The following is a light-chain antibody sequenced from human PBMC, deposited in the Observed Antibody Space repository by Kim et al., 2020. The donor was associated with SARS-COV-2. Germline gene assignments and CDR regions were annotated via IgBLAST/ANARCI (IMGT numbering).Light chain of an antibody. CDR1: SSNVGGSKY. CDR3: GSDGGSNNLV. CDR2: EVS. J-gene: IGLJ3*02. V-gene: IGLV2-8*01. Sequence: QSALTQPPSASGSPGRSVTISCPGTSSNVGGSKYVSCYKQHPGNAPKRFIYEVSKRPSGVPHRFSGSKSGNTASLTVSGLQAEDEADYYCGSDGGSNNLVFGGGTKVTVL.